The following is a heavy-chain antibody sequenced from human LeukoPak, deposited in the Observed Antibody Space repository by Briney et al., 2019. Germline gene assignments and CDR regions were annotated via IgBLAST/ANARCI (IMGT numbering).Heavy chain of an antibody. V-gene: IGHV1-2*02. CDR3: AREFRTGSGYDRYSDY. CDR1: GYSFTGYY. D-gene: IGHD5-12*01. J-gene: IGHJ4*02. Sequence: ASVKVSCKASGYSFTGYYIHWVRQAPGQGLELMGWINPNSGGTNYAQKFQGRVTMTRDTSISTAYMELSRLRSDDTAVYYCAREFRTGSGYDRYSDYWGQGTLVTASS. CDR2: INPNSGGT.